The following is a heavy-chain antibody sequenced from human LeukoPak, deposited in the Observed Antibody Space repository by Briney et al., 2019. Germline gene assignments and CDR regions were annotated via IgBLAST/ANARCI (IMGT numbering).Heavy chain of an antibody. Sequence: SENLSLTCTVSDFSISSGDYYWSWIRQPPGKGLEWIGYIYYSGTTYYNPSLKSRVTISVDTSKNQFSLKLTSVIAADTAVYYCARVVYEYVWGSYRYPHYFDLWGRGTLVTVSS. CDR1: DFSISSGDYY. V-gene: IGHV4-30-4*01. D-gene: IGHD3-16*02. J-gene: IGHJ4*02. CDR3: ARVVYEYVWGSYRYPHYFDL. CDR2: IYYSGTT.